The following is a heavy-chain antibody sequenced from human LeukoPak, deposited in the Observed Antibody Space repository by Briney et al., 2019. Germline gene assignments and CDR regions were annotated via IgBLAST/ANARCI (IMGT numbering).Heavy chain of an antibody. V-gene: IGHV3-33*06. CDR1: GFTFSSYG. CDR2: IWYDGSNK. J-gene: IGHJ6*03. Sequence: GGSLRLSCAASGFTFSSYGMHWVRQAPGKGLEWVAVIWYDGSNKYYADSVKGRFTISRDNSKNTLYLQMNSLRAEDTAVYYCAKQAAAGTGYYYYYYMDVWGKGTTVTASS. CDR3: AKQAAAGTGYYYYYYMDV. D-gene: IGHD6-13*01.